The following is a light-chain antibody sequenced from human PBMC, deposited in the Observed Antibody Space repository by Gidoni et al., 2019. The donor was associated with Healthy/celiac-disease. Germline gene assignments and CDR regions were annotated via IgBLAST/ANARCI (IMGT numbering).Light chain of an antibody. CDR3: QAWDSSTVV. CDR2: QDS. CDR1: KSGDKY. J-gene: IGLJ2*01. Sequence: SYELTQPPSVSVSPGQTASIPCSGDKSGDKYACWYQQQPGQSPVLVIYQDSQRPSGIPERFSGSNSGNAATLTISGTQAMDEADYYCQAWDSSTVVFGGGTKLTVL. V-gene: IGLV3-1*01.